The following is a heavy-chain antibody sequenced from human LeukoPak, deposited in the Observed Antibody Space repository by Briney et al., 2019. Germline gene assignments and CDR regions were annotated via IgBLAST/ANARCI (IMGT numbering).Heavy chain of an antibody. D-gene: IGHD4-17*01. V-gene: IGHV1-2*02. CDR1: GYTFTSYD. CDR2: INPNSGGT. CDR3: ARPSYGDYDPYDY. J-gene: IGHJ4*02. Sequence: ASVKVSCKASGYTFTSYDINWVRQATGQGLEWMGWINPNSGGTNYAQKFQGRVTMTRDTSISTAYMELSRLRSDDTAVYYCARPSYGDYDPYDYWGQGTLVTVSS.